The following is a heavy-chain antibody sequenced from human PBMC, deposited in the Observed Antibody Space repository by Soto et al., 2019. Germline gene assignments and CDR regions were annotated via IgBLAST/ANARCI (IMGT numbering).Heavy chain of an antibody. D-gene: IGHD2-15*01. CDR2: ISGSVGST. CDR1: GFTFSSYA. Sequence: EVQLLESGGGLVQPGGSLRLSCAASGFTFSSYAMSWVRQAPGKGLEWVSAISGSVGSTYYADSVQGRFTISRDNSKNTLYLHMNSLWAEDTAVYYSAKPRYCSGGSCLEYFDYWGQGTLVSVSS. V-gene: IGHV3-23*01. CDR3: AKPRYCSGGSCLEYFDY. J-gene: IGHJ4*02.